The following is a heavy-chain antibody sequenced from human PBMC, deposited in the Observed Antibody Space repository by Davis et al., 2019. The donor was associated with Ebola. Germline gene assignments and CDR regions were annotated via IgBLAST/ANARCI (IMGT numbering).Heavy chain of an antibody. V-gene: IGHV1-18*01. Sequence: ASVKVSCKASGYTFTSYGISWVRQAPGQGLEWMGWISAYNGNTNYAQKLQGRVTMTTDTSTSTAYMELRSLRSDDTAVYYCARDPEDYGDYYEGDYYGMDVWGQGTTVTVSS. CDR2: ISAYNGNT. D-gene: IGHD4-17*01. CDR1: GYTFTSYG. J-gene: IGHJ6*02. CDR3: ARDPEDYGDYYEGDYYGMDV.